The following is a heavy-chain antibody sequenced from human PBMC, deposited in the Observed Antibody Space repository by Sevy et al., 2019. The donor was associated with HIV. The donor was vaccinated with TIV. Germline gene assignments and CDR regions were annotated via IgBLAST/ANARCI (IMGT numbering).Heavy chain of an antibody. D-gene: IGHD2-15*01. J-gene: IGHJ6*02. CDR2: ISGSGDTT. V-gene: IGHV3-23*01. CDR1: GFNFINYG. Sequence: GGSLRLSCAASGFNFINYGMSWVRQAPGKGLEWVSAISGSGDTTNYADSVKGRFVISRDNSKNMMYLQLNSLRAEDTAVYYCAKDIRVALVVPSPGYGMDVWGHGTSVTVSS. CDR3: AKDIRVALVVPSPGYGMDV.